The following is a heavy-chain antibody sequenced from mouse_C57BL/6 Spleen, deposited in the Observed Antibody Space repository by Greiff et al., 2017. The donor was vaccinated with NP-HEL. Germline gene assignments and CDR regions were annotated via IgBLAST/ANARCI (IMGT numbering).Heavy chain of an antibody. J-gene: IGHJ2*01. D-gene: IGHD3-3*01. Sequence: LQESGAELVKPGASVKISCKASGYAFSSYWMNWVKQRPGKGLEWIGQIYPGDGDTNYNGKFKGKATLTADKSSSTAYMQLSSLTSEDSAVYFCARVAGRLDFDYWGQGTTLTVSS. CDR1: GYAFSSYW. CDR3: ARVAGRLDFDY. CDR2: IYPGDGDT. V-gene: IGHV1-80*01.